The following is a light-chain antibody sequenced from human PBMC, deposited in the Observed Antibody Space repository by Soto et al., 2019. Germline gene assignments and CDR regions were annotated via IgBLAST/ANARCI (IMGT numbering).Light chain of an antibody. CDR2: DVS. J-gene: IGKJ1*01. V-gene: IGKV1-5*01. CDR1: QSISSW. CDR3: QQYNTYWT. Sequence: DIPMTQSPSTLSASVGDRVIITCRASQSISSWLAWYQQKPGKAPKLLIYDVSSLKSGVPSRFSGSGSGTEFTLTISSLQPDDFATYYCQQYNTYWTFGQGTKVEIK.